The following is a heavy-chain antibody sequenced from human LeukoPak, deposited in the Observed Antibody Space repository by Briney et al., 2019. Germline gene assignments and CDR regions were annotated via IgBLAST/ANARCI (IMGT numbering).Heavy chain of an antibody. V-gene: IGHV1-18*01. CDR3: ARDQSNIAVAGTPDY. CDR1: GYTFINYG. D-gene: IGHD6-19*01. Sequence: ASVKVSCKASGYTFINYGISWVRQAPGQGLEWMGWISAYTGNTNYAQKLQGRITMTTDTSTSTAYLELRSLRSDDTAVYYCARDQSNIAVAGTPDYWGQGTLVTVSS. CDR2: ISAYTGNT. J-gene: IGHJ4*02.